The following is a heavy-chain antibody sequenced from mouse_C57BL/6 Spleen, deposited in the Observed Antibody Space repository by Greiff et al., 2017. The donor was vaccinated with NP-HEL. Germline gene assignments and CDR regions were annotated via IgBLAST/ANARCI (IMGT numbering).Heavy chain of an antibody. V-gene: IGHV1-69*01. CDR1: GYTFTSYW. Sequence: QVQLQQPGAELVMPGASVKLSCKASGYTFTSYWMHWVKQRPGQGLEWIGEIDPSDSYTNSNQKFKGKSTLTVDKSSSPAYMQLISLTSEDSAVYYCASYYYGSTWFAYWGQGTLVTVSA. J-gene: IGHJ3*01. D-gene: IGHD1-1*01. CDR2: IDPSDSYT. CDR3: ASYYYGSTWFAY.